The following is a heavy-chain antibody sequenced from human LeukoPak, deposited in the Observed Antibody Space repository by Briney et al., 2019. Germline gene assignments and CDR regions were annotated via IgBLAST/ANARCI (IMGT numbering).Heavy chain of an antibody. D-gene: IGHD6-19*01. J-gene: IGHJ6*02. CDR1: GGSISSYY. CDR3: ARSIAVAGMNHYCYGMDV. V-gene: IGHV4-59*08. Sequence: PSETLSLTCTVSGGSISSYYWSWIRQPPGKGLEWIGYIYYSGSTNYNPSLKSRVTISVDTSRNQFSLKLSSVTAADTAVYYCARSIAVAGMNHYCYGMDVWGQGTTVTVSS. CDR2: IYYSGST.